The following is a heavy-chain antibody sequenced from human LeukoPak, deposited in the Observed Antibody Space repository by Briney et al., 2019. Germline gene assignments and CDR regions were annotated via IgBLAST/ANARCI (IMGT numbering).Heavy chain of an antibody. V-gene: IGHV3-21*01. Sequence: GGSLRLSCAASGFTFSSYSMNWVRQAPGKGLEWVSSISSSSSYIYYADSVKGRFTISRDNAKNSLYLQMNSLRAEDTAVYYCARDGLPRDYGDYDWFDPWGQGTLVTVSS. CDR1: GFTFSSYS. CDR3: ARDGLPRDYGDYDWFDP. J-gene: IGHJ5*02. D-gene: IGHD4-17*01. CDR2: ISSSSSYI.